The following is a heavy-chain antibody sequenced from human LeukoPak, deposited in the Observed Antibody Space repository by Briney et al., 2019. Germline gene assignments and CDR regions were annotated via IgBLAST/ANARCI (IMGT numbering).Heavy chain of an antibody. D-gene: IGHD6-6*01. CDR1: GFTFSSYG. V-gene: IGHV3-33*01. CDR3: ARDGEQLDLDY. CDR2: IWYDGSNK. J-gene: IGHJ4*02. Sequence: QPRGSLRLSCAASGFTFSSYGMHWVRQAPGKGLEWVAVIWYDGSNKYYADSVKGRFTISRDNSKNTLYLQMNSLRAEDTAVYYCARDGEQLDLDYWGQGTLVTVSS.